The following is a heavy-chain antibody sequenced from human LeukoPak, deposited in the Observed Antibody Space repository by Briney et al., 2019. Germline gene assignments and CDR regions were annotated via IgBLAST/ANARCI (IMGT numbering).Heavy chain of an antibody. CDR1: GFTFSSYA. Sequence: GGSLRLSCAASGFTFSSYAMHWVRQAPGKGLEWVALISYDGSNKYYADSVKGRFTVSRDSSKNTLYVQMNSLRAEDTAVYYCAKAIEYYYDSSGYYDYWGQGTLVTVSS. D-gene: IGHD3-22*01. J-gene: IGHJ4*02. CDR3: AKAIEYYYDSSGYYDY. V-gene: IGHV3-30*04. CDR2: ISYDGSNK.